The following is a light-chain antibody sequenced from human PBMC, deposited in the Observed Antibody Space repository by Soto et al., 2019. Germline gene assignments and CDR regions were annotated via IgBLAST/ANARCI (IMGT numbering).Light chain of an antibody. V-gene: IGKV1-5*03. CDR3: QQYTSYSPWT. CDR2: KAS. J-gene: IGKJ5*01. Sequence: DIQMTQCPSTLSASVGDRVTITCRASQSISSWLAWYQQNPGKAPKLLIYKASSLESGVPSRFSGSGSGTEFTLTISSLQPDDLATYYCQQYTSYSPWTFGQGTRLEIK. CDR1: QSISSW.